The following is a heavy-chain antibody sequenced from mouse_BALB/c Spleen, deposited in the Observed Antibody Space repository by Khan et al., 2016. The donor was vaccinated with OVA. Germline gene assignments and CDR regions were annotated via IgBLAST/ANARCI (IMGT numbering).Heavy chain of an antibody. CDR1: GYTFSSNR. V-gene: IGHV1-5*01. Sequence: QVQQAGTVLARPGASVKMSCKTSGYTFSSNRIHWVKQRPGQGQEWVGGIYPGNNETNYNEKCKEKGKLTAGTAATTADMDLSSLTNEDFAVYYCTRGGYISFAYWGQGTLVTVSA. CDR2: IYPGNNET. CDR3: TRGGYISFAY. D-gene: IGHD1-3*01. J-gene: IGHJ3*01.